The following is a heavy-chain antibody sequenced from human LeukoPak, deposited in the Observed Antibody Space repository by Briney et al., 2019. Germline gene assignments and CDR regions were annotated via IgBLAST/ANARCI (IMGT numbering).Heavy chain of an antibody. J-gene: IGHJ4*02. V-gene: IGHV4-61*01. CDR2: IYYSGST. CDR1: GGSVSSGSYY. D-gene: IGHD3-16*02. Sequence: PSETLSLTCTVSGGSVSSGSYYWIWIRQPPGKGLEWIGYIYYSGSTNYNPSLKSRVTISVDTSKNQFSLKLSSVTAADTAVYYCARCYDYVWGSYRPFFDYWGQGTLVTVSS. CDR3: ARCYDYVWGSYRPFFDY.